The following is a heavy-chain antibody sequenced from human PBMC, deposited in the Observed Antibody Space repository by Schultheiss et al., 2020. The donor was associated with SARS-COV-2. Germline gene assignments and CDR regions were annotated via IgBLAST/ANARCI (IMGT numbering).Heavy chain of an antibody. CDR3: AREYNGDEWYYYGMDV. J-gene: IGHJ6*02. V-gene: IGHV3-30*03. Sequence: GESLKISCAASGFTFSDYYMNWIRQAPGKGLEWVAVISYDGSNKYYADSVKGRFTISRDNAKNSLYLQMNSLRAEDTAEYYCAREYNGDEWYYYGMDVWGQGTTVTVSS. D-gene: IGHD4-17*01. CDR1: GFTFSDYY. CDR2: ISYDGSNK.